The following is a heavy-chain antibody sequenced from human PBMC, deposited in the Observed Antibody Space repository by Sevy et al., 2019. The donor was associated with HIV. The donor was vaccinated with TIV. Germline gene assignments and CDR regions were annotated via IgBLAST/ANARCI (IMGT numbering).Heavy chain of an antibody. J-gene: IGHJ4*02. CDR2: IREDGGQI. CDR1: GFTFSDYW. V-gene: IGHV3-7*03. Sequence: GGSLRLSCVTSGFTFSDYWMTWVRQPPGKGLEWVANIREDGGQIYYLDSVKGRFTISSDNAKSSGFLQMNSLRVDDTAVYYCARAVAAAGSYWGQGTLVTVSS. D-gene: IGHD6-13*01. CDR3: ARAVAAAGSY.